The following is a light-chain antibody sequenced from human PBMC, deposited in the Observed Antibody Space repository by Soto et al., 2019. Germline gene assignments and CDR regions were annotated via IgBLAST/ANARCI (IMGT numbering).Light chain of an antibody. CDR1: HNDIGAYDY. J-gene: IGLJ1*01. CDR3: TSFAPGRIYV. CDR2: EVS. V-gene: IGLV2-14*03. Sequence: QYVLTQPTYVSGAPRQTISLACSGNHNDIGAYDYVSWYQQHPGRAPKLIIYEVSHRFSGLSYRFSGSKSGNTASLTISGLQAEDEGDYYCTSFAPGRIYVFGSGTKV.